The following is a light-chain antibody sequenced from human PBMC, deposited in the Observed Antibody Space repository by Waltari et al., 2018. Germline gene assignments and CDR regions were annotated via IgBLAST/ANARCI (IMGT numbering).Light chain of an antibody. J-gene: IGKJ1*01. CDR3: QQSYSTPWT. V-gene: IGKV1-39*01. Sequence: DIQMTQSPSSLSASVGDRVTITCRASQSISRYLNWYQKKPGKAPKLLLYAASTLPSGVPSTFSGSGSGTEFTLTISSLQPEDFATYFCQQSYSTPWTFGQGTKVEIE. CDR1: QSISRY. CDR2: AAS.